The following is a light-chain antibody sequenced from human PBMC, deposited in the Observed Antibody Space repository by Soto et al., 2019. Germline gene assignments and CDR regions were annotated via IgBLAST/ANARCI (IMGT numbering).Light chain of an antibody. CDR3: QQSYSTPIT. Sequence: DIQMTQSPSSLSASVGDRVTITCRASQSISSYLNWYQQKPGKAPKLLIYAASSLQSGVPSRFSGSGSGTDFTLTISSLQPEEFATYYCQQSYSTPITVGQGTRLENK. CDR1: QSISSY. CDR2: AAS. V-gene: IGKV1-39*01. J-gene: IGKJ5*01.